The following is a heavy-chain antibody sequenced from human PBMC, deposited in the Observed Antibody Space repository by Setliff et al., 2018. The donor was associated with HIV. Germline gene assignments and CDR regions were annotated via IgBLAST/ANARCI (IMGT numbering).Heavy chain of an antibody. CDR1: GFTFSNAW. D-gene: IGHD2-2*01. J-gene: IGHJ6*03. CDR2: IKSKIDGGTT. Sequence: GSLRLSCAASGFTFSNAWMSWVRQAPGKGLEWVGRIKSKIDGGTTDSAPPVKGRFTISRDDSKNTLYLQMNSLKTEDTAVYYCTTDPGWGEQLLSNYYYYYMDVWGKGTTVTVSS. V-gene: IGHV3-15*01. CDR3: TTDPGWGEQLLSNYYYYYMDV.